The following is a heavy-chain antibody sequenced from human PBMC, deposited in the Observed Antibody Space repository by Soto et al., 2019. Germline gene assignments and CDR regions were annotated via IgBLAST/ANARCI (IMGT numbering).Heavy chain of an antibody. D-gene: IGHD6-6*01. CDR2: IYYSGST. Sequence: SLTCTVSGGSISSGGYYWSWIRQHPGKGLEWIGYIYYSGSTYYNPSHKSRVTISVDTSKNQFSLNLSSVTAADTAVYYRARAGHSSSSEGANWFDPWGQGTLVTVSS. J-gene: IGHJ5*02. CDR3: ARAGHSSSSEGANWFDP. V-gene: IGHV4-31*03. CDR1: GGSISSGGYY.